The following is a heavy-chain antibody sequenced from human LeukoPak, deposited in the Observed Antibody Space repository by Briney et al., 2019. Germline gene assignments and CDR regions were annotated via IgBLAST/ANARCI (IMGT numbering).Heavy chain of an antibody. CDR2: ISYDGSNK. Sequence: GGSLRLSCAASGFTFSSYAMHWVRQAPGKGLEWVAVISYDGSNKYYADSMKGRFTISRDNSKNTLYLQMNSLRAEDTAVYYCARGQRRHTDMAPSFDYWGQGTLVTVSS. CDR1: GFTFSSYA. CDR3: ARGQRRHTDMAPSFDY. D-gene: IGHD5-18*01. J-gene: IGHJ4*02. V-gene: IGHV3-30*04.